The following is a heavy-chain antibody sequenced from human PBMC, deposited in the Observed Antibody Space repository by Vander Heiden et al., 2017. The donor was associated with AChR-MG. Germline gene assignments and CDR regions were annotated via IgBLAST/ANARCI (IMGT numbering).Heavy chain of an antibody. CDR2: IIPIFGTA. CDR1: GGTFSSHP. Sequence: QVQLVQSGAEVKKPGSSVKVSCTASGGTFSSHPFSWVRQAPGQGLEWMGGIIPIFGTANYAQKFQGRVTITADESTSTAYMELSSLRSEDTAVYYCAREAYYYDSSGYLNWFDPWGQGTLVTVSS. D-gene: IGHD3-22*01. J-gene: IGHJ5*02. CDR3: AREAYYYDSSGYLNWFDP. V-gene: IGHV1-69*01.